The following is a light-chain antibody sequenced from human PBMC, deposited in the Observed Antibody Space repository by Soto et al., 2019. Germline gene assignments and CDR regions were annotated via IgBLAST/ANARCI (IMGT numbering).Light chain of an antibody. CDR3: CSYAGSYTLYV. CDR1: SSDVGGYNY. J-gene: IGLJ1*01. V-gene: IGLV2-11*01. Sequence: QSALTQPRSVSGSPGQSVTISCTGTSSDVGGYNYVSWYQQHPGKAPKLMIYDVSKRPSGVPDRFSGSKSGNTASLTISGLRAEDEADYYCCSYAGSYTLYVFGTGTKATVL. CDR2: DVS.